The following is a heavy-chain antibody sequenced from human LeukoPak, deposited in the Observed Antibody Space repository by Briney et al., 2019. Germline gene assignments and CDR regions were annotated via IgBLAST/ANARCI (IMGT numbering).Heavy chain of an antibody. D-gene: IGHD6-13*01. V-gene: IGHV4-39*07. CDR1: GDSIGGTGKT. Sequence: SGTLSLTCTVSGDSIGGTGKTWGWIRQPPGKELEWIGNFLYPGRTAYNPSLQTRVTISIDTSKNQLSLTLRSVTAADTAVYYCARVYTAAGLDYWGQGTLVTVSS. CDR2: FLYPGRT. CDR3: ARVYTAAGLDY. J-gene: IGHJ4*02.